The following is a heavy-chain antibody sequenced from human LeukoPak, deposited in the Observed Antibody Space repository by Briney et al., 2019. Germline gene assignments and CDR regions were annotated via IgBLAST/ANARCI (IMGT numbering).Heavy chain of an antibody. Sequence: GGSLRLSCAVSGFTFSSHWMSWVRQAPGKGLEWVANIKQDGSETYYVDSVKGRFTISRDNAKNSLFLQMNSLRADDTAVHYCARDGEMPTIYFDYWGQGTLVTVSS. CDR1: GFTFSSHW. CDR3: ARDGEMPTIYFDY. D-gene: IGHD5-24*01. J-gene: IGHJ4*02. CDR2: IKQDGSET. V-gene: IGHV3-7*01.